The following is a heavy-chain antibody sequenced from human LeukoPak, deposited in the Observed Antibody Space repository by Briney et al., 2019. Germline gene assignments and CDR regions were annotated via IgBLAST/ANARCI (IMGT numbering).Heavy chain of an antibody. CDR3: ARRRGSSGSWVFDY. CDR2: IYHSGST. CDR1: GGSISSGGYY. J-gene: IGHJ4*02. Sequence: SQTLSLTCTVSGGSISSGGYYWSWIRQPPGKGLEWIGYIYHSGSTYYNPSLKSRVTISVDRSKNQFSLKLSSVTAADTAVYYCARRRGSSGSWVFDYWGQGTLVTVSS. D-gene: IGHD6-19*01. V-gene: IGHV4-30-2*01.